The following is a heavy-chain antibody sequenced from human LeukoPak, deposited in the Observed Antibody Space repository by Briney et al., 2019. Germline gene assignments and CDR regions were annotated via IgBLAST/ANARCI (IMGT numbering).Heavy chain of an antibody. D-gene: IGHD6-19*01. CDR1: GFTFSTYS. Sequence: GGSLRLSCAASGFTFSTYSMNWVRQAPGKGLEWVSAISGSGGSTYYADSVKGRFTISRDNSKNTLYLQMNSLRAEDTAVYYCAKGGSSSGWYDVNWFDPWGQGTLVTVSS. V-gene: IGHV3-23*01. CDR2: ISGSGGST. CDR3: AKGGSSSGWYDVNWFDP. J-gene: IGHJ5*02.